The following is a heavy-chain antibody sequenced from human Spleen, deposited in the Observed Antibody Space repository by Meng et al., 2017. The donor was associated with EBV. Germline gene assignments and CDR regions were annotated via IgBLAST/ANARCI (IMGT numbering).Heavy chain of an antibody. D-gene: IGHD6-13*01. Sequence: QVHLVQSGADGKKAGASVKVSCKAAGDSFINYAIHWVRQAPGQRLEWMGWINAGDGKTLYSQRVQHRVTITRDTSATTVYMEVSSLRPEDTAVYYCAKGAGAASWYYFDSWGQGTLVTVSS. J-gene: IGHJ4*02. CDR1: GDSFINYA. CDR2: INAGDGKT. V-gene: IGHV1-3*01. CDR3: AKGAGAASWYYFDS.